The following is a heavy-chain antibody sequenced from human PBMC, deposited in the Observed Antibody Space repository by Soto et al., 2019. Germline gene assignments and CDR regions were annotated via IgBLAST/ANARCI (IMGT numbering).Heavy chain of an antibody. CDR2: IYYSGST. CDR1: GGSISSGGYY. V-gene: IGHV4-31*03. Sequence: ASETLSLTCTVSGGSISSGGYYWSWIRQHPGKGLEWIGYIYYSGSTYYNPSLKSRVTISVDTSKNQFSLKLSSVTAADTAVYYCAREFVEMATIAWFDPWGQGTLVTVSS. J-gene: IGHJ5*02. CDR3: AREFVEMATIAWFDP. D-gene: IGHD5-12*01.